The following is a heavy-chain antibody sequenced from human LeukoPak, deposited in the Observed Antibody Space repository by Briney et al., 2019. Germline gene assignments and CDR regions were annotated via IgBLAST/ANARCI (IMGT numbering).Heavy chain of an antibody. CDR2: IYYSGST. J-gene: IGHJ5*02. V-gene: IGHV4-31*02. CDR1: GGSISSGGYY. CDR3: ARALKRYCSSTSCYLFDP. D-gene: IGHD2-2*01. Sequence: SETLSLTWTVSGGSISSGGYYWSWIRQHPGKGLEWIGYIYYSGSTYYNPSLKSRVTISVDTSKNQFSLKLISVTAADTAVYYCARALKRYCSSTSCYLFDPWGQGTLVTVSS.